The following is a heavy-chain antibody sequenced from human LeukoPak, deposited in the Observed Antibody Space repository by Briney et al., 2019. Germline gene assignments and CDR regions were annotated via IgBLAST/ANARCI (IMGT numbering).Heavy chain of an antibody. D-gene: IGHD4-17*01. CDR1: GGSISSYY. V-gene: IGHV4-4*09. CDR2: IYTSGST. Sequence: SETLSLTCTVSGGSISSYYWSWIRQPPGKGLEWIGYIYTSGSTNYNPSLKSRVTISVDTSKNQFSLKLSSVTAADTAVYYCARRGPVNYRDYGDYWSAFDYWGQGTLVTVSS. CDR3: ARRGPVNYRDYGDYWSAFDY. J-gene: IGHJ4*02.